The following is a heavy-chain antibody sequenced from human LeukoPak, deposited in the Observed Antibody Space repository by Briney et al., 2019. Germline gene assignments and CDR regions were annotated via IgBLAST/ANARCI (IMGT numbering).Heavy chain of an antibody. V-gene: IGHV3-64*02. CDR3: ARERNYYYFDY. CDR2: ITGNGGST. Sequence: GGSLRLSCAASGFTFTTYTMHWVRQAPGKGLEYVSAITGNGGSTYYADSVKGRFTISRDNSKNTLYLQLGSLRDEDMAVNYCARERNYYYFDYWGQGTLVTVSS. D-gene: IGHD1-7*01. CDR1: GFTFTTYT. J-gene: IGHJ4*02.